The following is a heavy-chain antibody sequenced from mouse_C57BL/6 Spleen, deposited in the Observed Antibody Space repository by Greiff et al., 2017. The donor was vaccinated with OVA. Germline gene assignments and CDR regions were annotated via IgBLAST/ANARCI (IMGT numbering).Heavy chain of an antibody. Sequence: VKLVESGAELVRPGASVTLSCKASGYTFTDYEMHWVKQTPVHGLEWIGAIDPETGGTAYNQKFKGKAILTADKSSSTAYMELRSLTSEDSAVYYCTPLDYYAMDYWGQGTSVTVSS. J-gene: IGHJ4*01. D-gene: IGHD1-2*01. CDR1: GYTFTDYE. V-gene: IGHV1-15*01. CDR3: TPLDYYAMDY. CDR2: IDPETGGT.